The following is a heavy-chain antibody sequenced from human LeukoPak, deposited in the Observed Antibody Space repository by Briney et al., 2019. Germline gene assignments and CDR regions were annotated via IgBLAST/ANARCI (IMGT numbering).Heavy chain of an antibody. Sequence: QSGGSLRLSCAASGFTFSSYAMSWVRQAPGKGLEWVSGISGSGGSTYYADSVKGRFTISRDNSKNTLYLQMNSLRAEDTAVYYCARDRGWLSRHYDYWGQGTLVTVSS. D-gene: IGHD6-19*01. V-gene: IGHV3-23*01. CDR1: GFTFSSYA. CDR3: ARDRGWLSRHYDY. J-gene: IGHJ4*02. CDR2: ISGSGGST.